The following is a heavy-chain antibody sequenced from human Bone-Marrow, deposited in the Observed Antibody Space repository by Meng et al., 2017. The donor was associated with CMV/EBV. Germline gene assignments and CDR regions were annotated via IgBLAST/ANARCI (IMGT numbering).Heavy chain of an antibody. J-gene: IGHJ4*02. CDR2: ISAYNGNT. D-gene: IGHD5-18*01. CDR3: AREMRGVGYSYGYRGGCY. V-gene: IGHV1-18*04. CDR1: GYTFTSYG. Sequence: ASVKVSCKASGYTFTSYGISWVRQAPGQGLEWMGWISAYNGNTNSAQKFQGRVTMTTDTSTSTAYMELRSLRSDDTAVYYGAREMRGVGYSYGYRGGCYSGQGTLVTVSS.